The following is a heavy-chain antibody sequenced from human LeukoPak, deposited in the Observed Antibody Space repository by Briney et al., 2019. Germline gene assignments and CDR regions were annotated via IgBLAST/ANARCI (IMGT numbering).Heavy chain of an antibody. V-gene: IGHV3-33*08. Sequence: PGGSLRLSCAASGFTFSSYSMDWVRQAPGKGLEWVAVIWYDGSNKYYADSVKGRFTISRDNSKNTLYLQMNSLRAEDTAVYYCAREEIGYSSSWYSLDYYGMDVWGQGTTVTVSS. D-gene: IGHD6-13*01. CDR2: IWYDGSNK. CDR3: AREEIGYSSSWYSLDYYGMDV. CDR1: GFTFSSYS. J-gene: IGHJ6*02.